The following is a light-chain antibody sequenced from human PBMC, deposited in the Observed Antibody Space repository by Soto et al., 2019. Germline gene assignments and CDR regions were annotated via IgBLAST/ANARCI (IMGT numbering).Light chain of an antibody. CDR1: HSVSSTY. V-gene: IGKV3-20*01. Sequence: EIVLTQSPGTLSLSPGERATLSCRASHSVSSTYLAWYQQKPGQAPRLLIYGASSRATGISDRFSGSGSGTDFTLTISRLEPEDFAVYYCQQYGSSGWTFGQGTKVEIK. CDR3: QQYGSSGWT. CDR2: GAS. J-gene: IGKJ1*01.